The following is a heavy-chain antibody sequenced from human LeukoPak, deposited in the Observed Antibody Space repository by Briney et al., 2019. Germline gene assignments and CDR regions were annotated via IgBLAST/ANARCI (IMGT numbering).Heavy chain of an antibody. CDR2: IYYTGST. J-gene: IGHJ4*02. V-gene: IGHV4-59*01. CDR3: ARGYDSSAYYPFNY. Sequence: SGTLSLTCTVSGGSIGSFYWSWIRQPPGKGLEWIGYIYYTGSTNYNPSLKSRVTISVDTSKNQFSLMLSSVTAADTAVYYCARGYDSSAYYPFNYWGQGTLVTVSS. CDR1: GGSIGSFY. D-gene: IGHD3-22*01.